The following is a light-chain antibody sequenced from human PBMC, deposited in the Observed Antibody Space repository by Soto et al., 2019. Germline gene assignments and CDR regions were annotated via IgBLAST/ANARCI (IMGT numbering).Light chain of an antibody. CDR1: SSDIGGYNY. CDR2: KVS. CDR3: SSYTTSSTRV. V-gene: IGLV2-14*01. Sequence: QSALTQPASVSGSPGQSITISCTGTSSDIGGYNYVSWYQHHPGKAPKLMLYKVSNRPSGVSNRFSGSKSGNTASLTISGLQAEDEADYYCSSYTTSSTRVFGTGTKVTVL. J-gene: IGLJ1*01.